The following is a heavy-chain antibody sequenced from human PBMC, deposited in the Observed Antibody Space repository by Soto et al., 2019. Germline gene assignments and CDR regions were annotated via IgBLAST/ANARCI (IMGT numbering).Heavy chain of an antibody. CDR3: ARAHVSSGWYYFDY. CDR2: IYYSGST. CDR1: GGSISSYY. D-gene: IGHD6-19*01. J-gene: IGHJ4*02. Sequence: SETLSLTCTVSGGSISSYYWSWIRQPPGKGLEWIGYIYYSGSTNYNPSLKSRVTISVDTSKNQFSLKLSSVTAADTAVYYCARAHVSSGWYYFDYWGQGTLVTVSS. V-gene: IGHV4-59*01.